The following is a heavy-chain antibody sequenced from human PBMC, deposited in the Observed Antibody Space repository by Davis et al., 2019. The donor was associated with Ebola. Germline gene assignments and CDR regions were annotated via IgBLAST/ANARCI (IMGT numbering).Heavy chain of an antibody. J-gene: IGHJ6*02. CDR2: ISSSGSTI. V-gene: IGHV3-11*01. Sequence: GGSLRLSCAASGFTFSDYYMSWIRQAPGKGLEWVSYISSSGSTIYYADSVKGRFTISRDNAKNSLYLQMNSLRAEDTAVYYCARSLAIFGVVISYYYYYGMDVWGQGTTVTVSS. CDR1: GFTFSDYY. D-gene: IGHD3-3*01. CDR3: ARSLAIFGVVISYYYYYGMDV.